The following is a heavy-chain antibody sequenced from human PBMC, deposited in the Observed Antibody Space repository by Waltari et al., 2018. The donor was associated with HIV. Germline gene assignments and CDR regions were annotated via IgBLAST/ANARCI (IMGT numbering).Heavy chain of an antibody. CDR3: VADLGGSHDS. CDR2: ISSTSTYM. Sequence: EVQLVESGGGLVKPGGSLRLSCATSGFTLSTYTMYWVRQAPGKGLEWVSSISSTSTYMYYTDSVKGRFTISRDNAQNSLSLQMNSLSAEDTAVYYCVADLGGSHDSWGQGSQVTVSS. J-gene: IGHJ4*02. D-gene: IGHD1-26*01. CDR1: GFTLSTYT. V-gene: IGHV3-21*02.